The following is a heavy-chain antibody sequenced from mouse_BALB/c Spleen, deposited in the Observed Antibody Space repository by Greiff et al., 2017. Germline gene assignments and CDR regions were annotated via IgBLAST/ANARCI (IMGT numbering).Heavy chain of an antibody. V-gene: IGHV14-1*02. CDR2: IDPENGNT. Sequence: VQLQQSGAELVRPGALVKLSCKASGFNIKDYYMHWVKQRPEQGLEWIGWIDPENGNTIYDPKFQGKASITADTSSNTAYLQLSSLTSEDTAVYYFARRWDYDEGFAYWGQGTLVTVSA. CDR3: ARRWDYDEGFAY. J-gene: IGHJ3*01. D-gene: IGHD2-4*01. CDR1: GFNIKDYY.